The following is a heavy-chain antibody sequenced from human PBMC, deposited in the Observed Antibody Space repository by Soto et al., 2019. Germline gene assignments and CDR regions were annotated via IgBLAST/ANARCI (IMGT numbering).Heavy chain of an antibody. Sequence: EVQLLESGGGLVQPGGSLRLSCAASGFTFSSYAMSWVRQAPGKGLEWVSAISGSGGSTYDADSVKGRFTNSRDNSKNALYLQMNSLRAEDTAVYYCAKNQGIAADFDYWGQGTLVTVSS. J-gene: IGHJ4*02. CDR1: GFTFSSYA. CDR3: AKNQGIAADFDY. CDR2: ISGSGGST. V-gene: IGHV3-23*01. D-gene: IGHD6-13*01.